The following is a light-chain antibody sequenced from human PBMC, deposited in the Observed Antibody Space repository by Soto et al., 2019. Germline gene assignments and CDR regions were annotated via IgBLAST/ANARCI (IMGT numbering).Light chain of an antibody. CDR2: GGS. J-gene: IGKJ5*01. CDR1: QSVRNSY. CDR3: QQFGSSPIT. Sequence: EIVLTQSPGTLSLSPGERATLSCRASQSVRNSYIAWYQQKPGQAPRLLIYGGSSRATGIPDRFSGSGSGTDFTLTISRLEPEDFAVYYCQQFGSSPITFDQGTRLEIK. V-gene: IGKV3-20*01.